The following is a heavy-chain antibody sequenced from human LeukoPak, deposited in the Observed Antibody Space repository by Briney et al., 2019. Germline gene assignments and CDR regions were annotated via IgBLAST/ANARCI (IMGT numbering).Heavy chain of an antibody. CDR2: INSRASTI. J-gene: IGHJ4*02. Sequence: GGSLRLSCAASGFSFNSYEVIWVRQAPGKGLEWVAYINSRASTIYYADSVKGRFTISRDNAKNSLYLQMNSLRGEDTAVYYCARDSAFDYWGQGTLVTVSS. CDR3: ARDSAFDY. V-gene: IGHV3-48*03. CDR1: GFSFNSYE. D-gene: IGHD6-25*01.